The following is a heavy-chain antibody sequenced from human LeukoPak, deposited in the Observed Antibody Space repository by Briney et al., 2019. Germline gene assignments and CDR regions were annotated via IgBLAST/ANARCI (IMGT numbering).Heavy chain of an antibody. CDR2: ISFDGSNK. CDR1: GFTFSSYA. D-gene: IGHD6-13*01. J-gene: IGHJ4*02. CDR3: AAGIDY. V-gene: IGHV3-30-3*01. Sequence: PGRSLRLSCAASGFTFSSYAMHWVRQAPGKGLEWVAFISFDGSNKYYTDSVKGRFTISRDNSKNTLYLQMNSLRTEDTAVYYSAAGIDYWGQGTLVTVSS.